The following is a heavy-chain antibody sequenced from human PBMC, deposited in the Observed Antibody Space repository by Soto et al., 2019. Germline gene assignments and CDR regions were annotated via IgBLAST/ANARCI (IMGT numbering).Heavy chain of an antibody. CDR3: ARGPVLGVGSWYGRFDP. CDR1: GYTFTSYG. CDR2: ISAYNGNT. V-gene: IGHV1-18*01. D-gene: IGHD6-13*01. J-gene: IGHJ5*02. Sequence: ASVKVSCKASGYTFTSYGISWVRQAPGQGLEWMGWISAYNGNTNYAQKLQGRVTMTTDTSTSTAYMELRSLRSDDTAVYYCARGPVLGVGSWYGRFDPWGQGTLATVSS.